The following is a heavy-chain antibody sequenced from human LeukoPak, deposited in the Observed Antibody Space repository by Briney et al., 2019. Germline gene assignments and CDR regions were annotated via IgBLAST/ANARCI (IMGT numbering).Heavy chain of an antibody. V-gene: IGHV3-33*01. J-gene: IGHJ4*02. CDR2: IWYDGSKK. CDR1: GFTFSSHG. Sequence: PGRSLRLSCAATGFTFSSHGMHWVRQAPGKGLEWVAVIWYDGSKKYYADSVKGRFTISRDNSKNTLYLQMNSLRAEDTAVYYCARANNGDYDVDCWGQGTLVTVSS. D-gene: IGHD4-17*01. CDR3: ARANNGDYDVDC.